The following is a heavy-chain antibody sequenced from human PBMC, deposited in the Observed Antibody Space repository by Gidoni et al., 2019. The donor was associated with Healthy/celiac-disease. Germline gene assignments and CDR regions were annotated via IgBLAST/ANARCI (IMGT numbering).Heavy chain of an antibody. V-gene: IGHV3-33*01. CDR2: IWYDGSNK. CDR3: ARTPPYDFWSGYDY. J-gene: IGHJ4*02. CDR1: GFTFSSYG. Sequence: QVQLVESGGGVVQPGRSLRLSCAASGFTFSSYGMHWVRQAPGKGLEWVAVIWYDGSNKYYADSVKGRFTISRDNSKNTLYLQMNSLRAEDTAVYYCARTPPYDFWSGYDYWGQGTLVTVSS. D-gene: IGHD3-3*01.